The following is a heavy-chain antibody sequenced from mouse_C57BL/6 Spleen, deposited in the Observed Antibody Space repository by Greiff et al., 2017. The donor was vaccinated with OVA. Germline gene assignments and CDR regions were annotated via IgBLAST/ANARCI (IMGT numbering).Heavy chain of an antibody. V-gene: IGHV3-6*01. CDR2: ISYDGSN. CDR1: GYSITSGYY. D-gene: IGHD5-1*01. CDR3: ARDRDEYGAY. Sequence: VQLKESGPGLVKPSQSLSLTCSVTGYSITSGYYWNWIRQFPGNKLEWMGYISYDGSNNYNPSLKNRISITRDTSKNQFFLKLNSVTTEDTATYYCARDRDEYGAYWGQGTLVTVSA. J-gene: IGHJ3*01.